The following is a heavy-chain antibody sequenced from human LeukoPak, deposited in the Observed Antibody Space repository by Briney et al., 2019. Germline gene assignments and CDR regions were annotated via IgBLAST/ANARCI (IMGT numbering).Heavy chain of an antibody. Sequence: GGSLRLSCAASGFTFSSYAMSWVRQAPGQGLEWVSAISGSGGSTYYADSVKGRFTISRDNSKNTLYLQMNSLRAEDTVVYYCAKNSSWYLGKDYWGQGTLVTVSS. J-gene: IGHJ4*02. CDR2: ISGSGGST. V-gene: IGHV3-23*01. CDR3: AKNSSWYLGKDY. D-gene: IGHD6-13*01. CDR1: GFTFSSYA.